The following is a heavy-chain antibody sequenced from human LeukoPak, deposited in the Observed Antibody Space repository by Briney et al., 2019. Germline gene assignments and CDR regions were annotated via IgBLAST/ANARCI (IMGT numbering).Heavy chain of an antibody. D-gene: IGHD3-16*01. CDR2: INQSGST. V-gene: IGHV4-34*01. Sequence: PSETLSLTCAVSGGSFSVHYWSWIRQPLGKGLEWIGEINQSGSTTYNPSLKSRVTLSVDTSKNQFSLTLSSVTAADTAVYYCATSYIGGFGKPDYWGQGTLVTVSS. J-gene: IGHJ4*02. CDR3: ATSYIGGFGKPDY. CDR1: GGSFSVHY.